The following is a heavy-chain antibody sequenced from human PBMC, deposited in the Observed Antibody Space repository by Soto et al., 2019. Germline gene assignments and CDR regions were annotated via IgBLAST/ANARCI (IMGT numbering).Heavy chain of an antibody. Sequence: QVQLQESGPGLVKPSQTLSLTCTVSGGSISSGGYYWTWIRQHPGKGLEWIGYIYYSGSAYYNPSLKIRVTMSVDTSENQFSLRLSSVTAADTAVYYCARGPYSGNAIDYWGLGTLVTVSS. CDR3: ARGPYSGNAIDY. D-gene: IGHD4-4*01. V-gene: IGHV4-31*03. J-gene: IGHJ4*02. CDR1: GGSISSGGYY. CDR2: IYYSGSA.